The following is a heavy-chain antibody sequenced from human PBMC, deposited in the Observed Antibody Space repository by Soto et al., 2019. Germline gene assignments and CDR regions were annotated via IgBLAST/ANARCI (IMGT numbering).Heavy chain of an antibody. J-gene: IGHJ4*02. CDR2: IYYSGST. CDR1: GGSISSSSYY. CDR3: ARTYDYGDLFDY. V-gene: IGHV4-39*01. D-gene: IGHD4-17*01. Sequence: SETLSLTCTVSGGSISSSSYYWGWIRQPPGKGLEWIGSIYYSGSTYYNPSLKSRVTISVDTSKNQFSLKLSSVTAADTAVYYCARTYDYGDLFDYWGQGTLVTVSS.